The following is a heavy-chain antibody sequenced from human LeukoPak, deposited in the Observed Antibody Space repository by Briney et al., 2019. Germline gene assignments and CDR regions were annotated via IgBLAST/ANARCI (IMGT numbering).Heavy chain of an antibody. CDR1: GYTFTTYG. CDR2: INAYNGNT. Sequence: ASVKVSCTASGYTFTTYGISWVRQAPGQRREWMGWINAYNGNTNYAQKLQGSVTMTTDTSTSTAYMELRSLRSDDTAVYSCARGGLPGVYYGMDVWGQGTTVTVSS. CDR3: ARGGLPGVYYGMDV. D-gene: IGHD5-12*01. V-gene: IGHV1-18*01. J-gene: IGHJ6*02.